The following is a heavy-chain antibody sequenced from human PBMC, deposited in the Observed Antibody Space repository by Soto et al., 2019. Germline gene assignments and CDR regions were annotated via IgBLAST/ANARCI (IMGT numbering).Heavy chain of an antibody. D-gene: IGHD3-22*01. V-gene: IGHV1-18*01. CDR1: GYTFTSYG. CDR3: ARNLQIYYYDSSGYFGWFDP. J-gene: IGHJ5*02. Sequence: QVQLVQSGAEVKKPGASVKVSCKASGYTFTSYGISWVRQAPGQGLEWMGWISAYNGNTNYAQKVQGRVTMTTDTSTSTDYLELSRLGSDDPDVYYCARNLQIYYYDSSGYFGWFDPWGQGTLVTVSS. CDR2: ISAYNGNT.